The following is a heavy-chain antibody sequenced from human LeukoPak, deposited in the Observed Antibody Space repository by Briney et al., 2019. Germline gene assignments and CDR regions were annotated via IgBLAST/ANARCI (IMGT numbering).Heavy chain of an antibody. Sequence: GASLRLSCVDSRFTFSSFAMSWVRQAPGRGLEWVSTISSSGSTTYYIDSVKGRFTISRDNSRNTLYLQLNSLRGEDTAVYYCARETPAFDYWGQGTLVTVS. CDR1: RFTFSSFA. J-gene: IGHJ4*02. D-gene: IGHD4-23*01. V-gene: IGHV3-23*01. CDR3: ARETPAFDY. CDR2: ISSSGSTT.